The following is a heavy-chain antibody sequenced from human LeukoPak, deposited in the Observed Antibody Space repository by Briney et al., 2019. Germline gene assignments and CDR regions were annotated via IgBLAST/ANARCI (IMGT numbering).Heavy chain of an antibody. D-gene: IGHD5-24*01. V-gene: IGHV3-48*03. Sequence: GGSLRLSCAVSGFTFSSYEMNWVRQAPGKGLEWVSFIGSSDSAIYYADSVKGRFTISRDNAKSSLFLQMNSLRAEDTAVYYCATRREGYNYFHHWGQGTLVTVSS. CDR1: GFTFSSYE. CDR2: IGSSDSAI. J-gene: IGHJ1*01. CDR3: ATRREGYNYFHH.